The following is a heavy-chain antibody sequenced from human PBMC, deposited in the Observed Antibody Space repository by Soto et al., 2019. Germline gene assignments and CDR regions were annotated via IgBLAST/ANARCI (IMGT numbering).Heavy chain of an antibody. V-gene: IGHV3-30*18. CDR2: VSHDGRNT. CDR1: GFTFSDYA. Sequence: ESGGGVVQPGRSLRLSCAASGFTFSDYAMHWVRQAPGKGLEWVAVVSHDGRNTHYADSVKGRFTISRDSPKNTVSLEMTSLRAEDTAVYYCAKGGRQWLVTSDFNYWGQGALVTVSS. CDR3: AKGGRQWLVTSDFNY. J-gene: IGHJ4*02. D-gene: IGHD6-19*01.